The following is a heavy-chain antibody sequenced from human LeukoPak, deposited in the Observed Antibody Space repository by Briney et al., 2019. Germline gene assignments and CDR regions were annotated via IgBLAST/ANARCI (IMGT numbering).Heavy chain of an antibody. D-gene: IGHD1-26*01. J-gene: IGHJ4*02. CDR2: IYYSGST. CDR1: GGSMRNYY. CDR3: ARDRGSGSYNLYYFDY. Sequence: SETLSLTCNVSGGSMRNYYWSWIRQPPGKGLEWIGSIYYSGSTYYNPSLKSRVTISVDTSKNQFSLKLSSVTAADTAVYYCARDRGSGSYNLYYFDYWGQGTLVTVSS. V-gene: IGHV4-59*12.